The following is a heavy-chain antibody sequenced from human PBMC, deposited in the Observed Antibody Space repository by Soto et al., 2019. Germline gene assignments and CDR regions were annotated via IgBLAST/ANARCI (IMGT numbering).Heavy chain of an antibody. D-gene: IGHD2-15*01. V-gene: IGHV1-46*01. CDR3: VRGYCTTSPCSGDFQF. CDR1: GYKXSTYF. Sequence: SXKVYLKASGYKXSTYFSDWVRQAPGQGLEWMGMIHPSGDTGYAHKFRGRVTMTIETSTTTDYMELRNLTSEETALYFSVRGYCTTSPCSGDFQFWGQGTLVTVSS. CDR2: IHPSGDT. J-gene: IGHJ1*01.